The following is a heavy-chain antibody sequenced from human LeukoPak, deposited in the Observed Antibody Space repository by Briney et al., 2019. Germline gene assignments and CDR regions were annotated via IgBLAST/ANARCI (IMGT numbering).Heavy chain of an antibody. CDR3: ARDPRGWELPRFDY. CDR2: INPNSGAT. J-gene: IGHJ4*02. D-gene: IGHD1-26*01. Sequence: ASVKVSCKASGYTFNGYSMHWVRQAPGQGLEWTGWINPNSGATNYAQKFQGRVTMTRDTSINTAYMELKTLRSDDTAIYYCARDPRGWELPRFDYWGQGTLVTVSS. CDR1: GYTFNGYS. V-gene: IGHV1-2*02.